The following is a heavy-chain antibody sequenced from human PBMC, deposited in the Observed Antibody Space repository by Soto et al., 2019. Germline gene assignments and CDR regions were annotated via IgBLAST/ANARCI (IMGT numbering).Heavy chain of an antibody. V-gene: IGHV1-18*01. J-gene: IGHJ6*02. CDR1: GYTFTSYG. CDR3: ARDSVRYSYGYRFYYGMDV. CDR2: ISAYNGNT. Sequence: VASVKVSCKASGYTFTSYGISWVRQAPGQGLEWMGWISAYNGNTNYAQKLQGRVTMTTDTSTSTAYMELSSLRSEDTAVYYCARDSVRYSYGYRFYYGMDVWGQGTTVTVSS. D-gene: IGHD5-18*01.